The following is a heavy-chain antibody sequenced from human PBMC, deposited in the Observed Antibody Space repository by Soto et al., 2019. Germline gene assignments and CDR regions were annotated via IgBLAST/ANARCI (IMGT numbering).Heavy chain of an antibody. Sequence: ASVKIFSKASGYTFTSYGISWVPQAPAQGLEWMGWISAYNGNTNYAQKLQGRVTMTTDTSTSTAYRELRSLRSDDTAVYYCARELRGFRYYGMDVWGQGTSVTVSS. V-gene: IGHV1-18*01. CDR2: ISAYNGNT. CDR3: ARELRGFRYYGMDV. J-gene: IGHJ6*02. D-gene: IGHD1-26*01. CDR1: GYTFTSYG.